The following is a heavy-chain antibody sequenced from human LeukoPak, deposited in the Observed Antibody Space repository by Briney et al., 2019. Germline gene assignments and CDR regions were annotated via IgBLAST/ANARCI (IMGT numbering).Heavy chain of an antibody. V-gene: IGHV1-2*02. Sequence: GASVKVSCKASGYTFTSYYMHWARQAPGQGLEWMGWINPNSGGTNYAQKFQGRVTMTRDTSISTAYMELSRLRSDDTAVYYCARVKRGITLFDYWGQGTLVTVSS. D-gene: IGHD3-16*01. CDR2: INPNSGGT. CDR3: ARVKRGITLFDY. CDR1: GYTFTSYY. J-gene: IGHJ4*02.